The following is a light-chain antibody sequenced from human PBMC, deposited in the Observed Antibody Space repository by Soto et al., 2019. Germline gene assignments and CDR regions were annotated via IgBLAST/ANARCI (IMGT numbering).Light chain of an antibody. Sequence: DIQMTQSPSSLSASVGDRVTITCRASQHSGSYVNWYQERPGTAPKVPIYAVSTLQGGVPSRFSGSGSGTDFTLTISSLHPEDVATYFCQQSYSLPHTFGQGTKLEIK. CDR2: AVS. J-gene: IGKJ2*01. V-gene: IGKV1-39*01. CDR3: QQSYSLPHT. CDR1: QHSGSY.